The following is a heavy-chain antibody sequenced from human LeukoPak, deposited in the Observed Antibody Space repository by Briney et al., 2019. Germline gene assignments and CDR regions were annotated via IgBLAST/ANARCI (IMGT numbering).Heavy chain of an antibody. V-gene: IGHV1-18*01. D-gene: IGHD1-1*01. CDR2: ISAYNGNT. CDR3: AREGLERPFDY. CDR1: GYTFTRSG. J-gene: IGHJ4*02. Sequence: ASVRVSSEPSGYTFTRSGISAVRQAPGQGLEWMGWISAYNGNTNYAQKPQGRVTMTTDTSTSTAYMELRSLRSDDTAVYYCAREGLERPFDYWGQGTLVTVSS.